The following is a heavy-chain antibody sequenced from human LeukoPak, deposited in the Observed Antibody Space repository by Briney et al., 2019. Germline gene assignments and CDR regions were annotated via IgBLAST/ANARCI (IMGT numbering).Heavy chain of an antibody. V-gene: IGHV1-2*02. CDR3: ARASTIGAAGLFDF. Sequence: ASVKVSCKASGYTFTGYYMHWVRQAPGQGLEWMGWINPNSGGTNYAQKFQGRVTMTRDTSISTAYMELSRLRSDDTAVYYCARASTIGAAGLFDFWGQGTLVTVSS. CDR2: INPNSGGT. CDR1: GYTFTGYY. J-gene: IGHJ4*02. D-gene: IGHD6-13*01.